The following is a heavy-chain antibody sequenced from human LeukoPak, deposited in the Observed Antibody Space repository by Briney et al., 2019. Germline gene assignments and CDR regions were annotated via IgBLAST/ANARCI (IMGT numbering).Heavy chain of an antibody. CDR2: IYSGGST. Sequence: GSLRLSCAASGFTVSSNYMSWVRQAPGKGLEWVSVIYSGGSTYYADSVKGRFTISRDNSKNTLYLQMNSLRAEDTAVYYCAKDFYDTSNWFDPWGQGTLVTVSS. CDR1: GFTVSSNY. D-gene: IGHD3-9*01. V-gene: IGHV3-53*01. CDR3: AKDFYDTSNWFDP. J-gene: IGHJ5*02.